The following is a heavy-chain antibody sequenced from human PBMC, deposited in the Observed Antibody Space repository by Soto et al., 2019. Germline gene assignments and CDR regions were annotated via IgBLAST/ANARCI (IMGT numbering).Heavy chain of an antibody. CDR3: GRERSIAARPFYYYYGMDV. Sequence: GASVKVSCKASGYTFTGYYMHWVRQAPGQGLEWMGWINPNSGGANYAQKFQGRVTMTRDTSISTAYMELSRLRSDDTAVYYCGRERSIAARPFYYYYGMDVWGQGTTVTVSS. D-gene: IGHD6-6*01. CDR2: INPNSGGA. CDR1: GYTFTGYY. J-gene: IGHJ6*02. V-gene: IGHV1-2*02.